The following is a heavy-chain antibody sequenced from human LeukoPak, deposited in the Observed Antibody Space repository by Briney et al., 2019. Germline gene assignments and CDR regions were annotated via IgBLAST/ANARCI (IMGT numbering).Heavy chain of an antibody. CDR1: GFSFSNAW. Sequence: GGSLRLSCAPSGFSFSNAWMSWVRQAPGKGLEWVGRIKRKTDGGTTDYAAPVKGRFTISRDDSKNTLYLQMNSLKTEYTAVYYCTTDRYYYDSSAYYPFVYWGQGTLVTVSS. V-gene: IGHV3-15*01. D-gene: IGHD3-22*01. CDR3: TTDRYYYDSSAYYPFVY. CDR2: IKRKTDGGTT. J-gene: IGHJ4*02.